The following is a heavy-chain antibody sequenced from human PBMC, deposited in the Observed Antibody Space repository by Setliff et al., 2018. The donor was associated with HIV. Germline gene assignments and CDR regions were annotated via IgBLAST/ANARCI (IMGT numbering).Heavy chain of an antibody. D-gene: IGHD6-25*01. Sequence: GGSLRLSCAASGFTFSSYEMNWVRQAPGKGLEWVSYISGSGSAMYYADSVEGRFTISRDNAKNSLYLQMNSLRAEDTAVYYCARGAAAGLRGVGSSDFWGQGTLVTVSS. CDR3: ARGAAAGLRGVGSSDF. V-gene: IGHV3-48*03. CDR2: ISGSGSAM. CDR1: GFTFSSYE. J-gene: IGHJ4*02.